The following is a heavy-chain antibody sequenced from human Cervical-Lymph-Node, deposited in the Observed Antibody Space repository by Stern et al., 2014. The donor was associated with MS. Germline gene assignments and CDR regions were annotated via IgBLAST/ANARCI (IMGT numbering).Heavy chain of an antibody. Sequence: QVQLVESGAEVKKPGASVKVSCKASGYTFTSYGISWVRQAPGQGLEWMGWISAYNGNTNYAQKLQGRVTMTTDTSTSTAYMELRSLRSDDTAVYYCARDERSRSRSAVPVYWGQGTLVTVSS. CDR2: ISAYNGNT. J-gene: IGHJ4*02. CDR1: GYTFTSYG. CDR3: ARDERSRSRSAVPVY. D-gene: IGHD6-19*01. V-gene: IGHV1-18*01.